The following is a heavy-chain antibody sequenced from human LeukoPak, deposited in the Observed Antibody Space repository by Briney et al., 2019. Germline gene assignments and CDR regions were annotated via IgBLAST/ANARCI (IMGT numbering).Heavy chain of an antibody. J-gene: IGHJ5*02. D-gene: IGHD4-11*01. CDR3: AKDPGDDYSNYEAA. CDR1: RFTFSTYA. Sequence: GGSLRLSCAASRFTFSTYALHWVRQAPGKGLEWVAFIRYDGSNKYYADSVKGRFTISRDNSKNTLYLQMNSLRAEDTAVYYCAKDPGDDYSNYEAAWGQGTLVTVSS. CDR2: IRYDGSNK. V-gene: IGHV3-30*02.